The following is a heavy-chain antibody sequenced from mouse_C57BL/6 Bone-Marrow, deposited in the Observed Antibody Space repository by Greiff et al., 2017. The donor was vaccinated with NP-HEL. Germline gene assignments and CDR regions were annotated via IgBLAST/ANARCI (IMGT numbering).Heavy chain of an antibody. V-gene: IGHV1-64*01. CDR3: ARRRSTVVATPRY. CDR1: GYTFTSYW. D-gene: IGHD1-1*01. J-gene: IGHJ2*01. Sequence: VQLQQPGAELVKPGASVKLSCKASGYTFTSYWMHWVKQRPGQGLEWIGMIHPNSGSTNYNEKFKSKATLTVDKSSSTAYMQLSSLTSEDSAVYYCARRRSTVVATPRYWGQGTTLTVSS. CDR2: IHPNSGST.